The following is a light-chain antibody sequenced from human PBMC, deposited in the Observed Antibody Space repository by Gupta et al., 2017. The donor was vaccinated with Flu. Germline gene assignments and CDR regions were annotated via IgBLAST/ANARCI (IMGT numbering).Light chain of an antibody. CDR3: QQSYSTPPMT. CDR1: QSINNY. CDR2: RAA. Sequence: DRVTFTCRASQSINNYLKWYQQQTAEDPKLLVYRAASLQSSVPSRCSSSGWGTDVTLTISSLQPEDCVTDFCQQSYSTPPMTFGPGTKVEIK. V-gene: IGKV1-39*01. J-gene: IGKJ1*01.